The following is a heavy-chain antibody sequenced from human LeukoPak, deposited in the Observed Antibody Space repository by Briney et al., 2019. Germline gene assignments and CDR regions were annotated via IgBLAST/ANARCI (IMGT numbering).Heavy chain of an antibody. CDR3: GRGQTTVTN. V-gene: IGHV3-7*03. J-gene: IGHJ4*02. D-gene: IGHD4-17*01. CDR2: IKQDGSEK. CDR1: GFTFSSYW. Sequence: GGSLRLSCAASGFTFSSYWMSWVRQAPGRGLEWVANIKQDGSEKYYVDSVKGRFTISRDNAKNSLYLQMNSLRAEDTAMYYCGRGQTTVTNWGQGTLVTVSS.